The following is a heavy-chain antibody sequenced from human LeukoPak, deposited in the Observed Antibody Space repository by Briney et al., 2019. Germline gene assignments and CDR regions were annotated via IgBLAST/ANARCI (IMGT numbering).Heavy chain of an antibody. J-gene: IGHJ4*02. CDR1: GGSISSTNW. CDR3: ARQGNYYVSGTYYTFFDH. CDR2: IYYSGNT. D-gene: IGHD3-10*01. V-gene: IGHV4-4*02. Sequence: SETLSLTCGVSGGSISSTNWWSWVRQPPGQGLEWIGYIYYSGNTNYNPSLKSRVTISVDTSKSQFSLKLSSVTAADTAVYYCARQGNYYVSGTYYTFFDHWGQGTLVTASS.